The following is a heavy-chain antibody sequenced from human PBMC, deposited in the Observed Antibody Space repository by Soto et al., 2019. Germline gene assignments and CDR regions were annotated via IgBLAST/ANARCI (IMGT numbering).Heavy chain of an antibody. CDR3: ARGDPYSSGWYWRALDY. V-gene: IGHV1-69*06. D-gene: IGHD6-19*01. J-gene: IGHJ4*02. CDR2: IIPIFGTA. CDR1: GGTFSSYA. Sequence: ASVKVSCKASGGTFSSYAISWVRQAPGQGLEWMGGIIPIFGTANYAQKFQGRVTITADKSTSTAYMELSSLRSEDTAVYYCARGDPYSSGWYWRALDYWGQGTLVTVPQ.